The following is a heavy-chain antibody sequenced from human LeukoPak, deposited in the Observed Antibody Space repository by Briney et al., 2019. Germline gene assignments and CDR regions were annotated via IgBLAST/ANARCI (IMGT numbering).Heavy chain of an antibody. CDR2: IYISGCT. J-gene: IGHJ6*03. CDR1: GGSISSGSYY. Sequence: SETLSLTCTVSGGSISSGSYYWRWIRQPAGKGLEWIGHIYISGCTNYHPSLKSRLTISVDTSKNQFSLKLSSVTAADTAVYYCARHFYYYGSGILNYMDVWGKGTTVTISS. V-gene: IGHV4-61*09. CDR3: ARHFYYYGSGILNYMDV. D-gene: IGHD3-10*01.